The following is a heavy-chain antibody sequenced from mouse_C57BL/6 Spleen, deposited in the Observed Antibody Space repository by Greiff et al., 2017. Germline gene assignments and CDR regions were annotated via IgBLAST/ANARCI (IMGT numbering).Heavy chain of an antibody. CDR2: ISSGSSTI. D-gene: IGHD1-1*01. Sequence: VQLKQSGGGLVKPGGSLKLSCAASGFTFSDYGMHWVRQAPEKGLEWVAYISSGSSTIYYADTVKGRFTISRDNATNTLFLQMTSLRSEDTAMYYCARLSSYWYFDVWGTGTTVTVSS. J-gene: IGHJ1*03. V-gene: IGHV5-17*01. CDR3: ARLSSYWYFDV. CDR1: GFTFSDYG.